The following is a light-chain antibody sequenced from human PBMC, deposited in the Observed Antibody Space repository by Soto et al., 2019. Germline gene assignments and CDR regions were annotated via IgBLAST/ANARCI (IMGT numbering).Light chain of an antibody. V-gene: IGKV3-11*01. CDR2: DAS. CDR3: QQRSNWPRNS. J-gene: IGKJ4*01. CDR1: QSVSSY. Sequence: EIVLTQSPATLSLSPGERATLSCRASQSVSSYLTWYQQKPGQAPRLLIYDASNRATGIPARFSGSGSGTDFTLTISSLDHEDFAVYYCQQRSNWPRNSCGGGTKVEIK.